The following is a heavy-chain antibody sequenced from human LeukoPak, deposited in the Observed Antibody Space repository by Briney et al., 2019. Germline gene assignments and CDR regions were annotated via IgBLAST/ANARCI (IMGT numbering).Heavy chain of an antibody. V-gene: IGHV4-39*01. CDR2: IYYTGST. CDR1: GGFITSTKNY. CDR3: ARHGLAEDPLIDY. Sequence: SETLSLTCTVSGGFITSTKNYWGWIRQPPGKGLEWIGSIYYTGSTYYNPSLKSRVTVSVDTSKNQFSLQLISVTGADTAVYFCARHGLAEDPLIDYWGRGILVTVSS. J-gene: IGHJ4*02.